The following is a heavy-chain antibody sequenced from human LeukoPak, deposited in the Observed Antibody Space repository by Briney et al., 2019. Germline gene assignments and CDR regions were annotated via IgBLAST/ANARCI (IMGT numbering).Heavy chain of an antibody. J-gene: IGHJ4*02. V-gene: IGHV1-2*02. Sequence: ASVKVSCKASGYTFTGYYVHWVRQAPGQGLEWMGWINPNSGGTNYAQKFQGRVTMTRDTSISTAYMELSRLRSDDTAVYYCARVPGAITMVRGVIPGDYWGQGTLVTVSS. D-gene: IGHD3-10*01. CDR2: INPNSGGT. CDR3: ARVPGAITMVRGVIPGDY. CDR1: GYTFTGYY.